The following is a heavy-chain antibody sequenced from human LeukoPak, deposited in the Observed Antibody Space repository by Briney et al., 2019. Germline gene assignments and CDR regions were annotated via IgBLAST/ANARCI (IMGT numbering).Heavy chain of an antibody. Sequence: GRSLRLSCAASGFTFSRYGMHWVRQAPGKGLEWVAVIWYDGSNEYYADSVKGRFTIYRDNSKNTLYLQMGSLKGEDTAVYYCARPLVGAALDYWGQGTLVTVSS. CDR1: GFTFSRYG. CDR3: ARPLVGAALDY. V-gene: IGHV3-33*01. D-gene: IGHD1-26*01. J-gene: IGHJ4*02. CDR2: IWYDGSNE.